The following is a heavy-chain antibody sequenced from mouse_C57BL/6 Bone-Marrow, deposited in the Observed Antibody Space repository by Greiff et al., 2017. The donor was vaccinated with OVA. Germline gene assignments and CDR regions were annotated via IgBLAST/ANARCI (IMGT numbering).Heavy chain of an antibody. Sequence: VQLKESGPGLVKPSKSLSLTCSVTGYSITSGYYWNWIRQFPGNKLEWMGYISYDGSNNYNPSLKNRISITRDTSKNQFFLKLNSVTTEDTATYYCARESTTVVEGAWFAYWGQGTLVTVSA. CDR3: ARESTTVVEGAWFAY. J-gene: IGHJ3*01. D-gene: IGHD1-1*01. CDR1: GYSITSGYY. V-gene: IGHV3-6*01. CDR2: ISYDGSN.